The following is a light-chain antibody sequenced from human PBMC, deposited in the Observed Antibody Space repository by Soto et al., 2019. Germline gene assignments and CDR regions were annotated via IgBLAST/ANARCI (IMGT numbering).Light chain of an antibody. CDR3: QQYGSSPFT. Sequence: EIVLTQSPGTLSLSPGERATLSCRASQSFTNTYLAWYQQKPGQAPRLLIYGASNRATGIPDRFSGSGSGTDFTLTISRLEPEDFAVYYCQQYGSSPFTFGPGTKVDIK. J-gene: IGKJ3*01. CDR2: GAS. V-gene: IGKV3-20*01. CDR1: QSFTNTY.